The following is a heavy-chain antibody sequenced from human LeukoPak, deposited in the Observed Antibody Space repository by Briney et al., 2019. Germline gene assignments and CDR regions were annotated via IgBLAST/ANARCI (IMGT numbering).Heavy chain of an antibody. J-gene: IGHJ4*02. Sequence: GGSLRLSCAASGFTFSNYAMHWVRQAPGKGLEWVAVISNDGSNKYYADSVKGRFTISRDNSKNTLYLQMNSLRAEDTAVYYCARDWAGTTSYYFDYWGQGTLVTVSS. D-gene: IGHD6-19*01. CDR2: ISNDGSNK. CDR1: GFTFSNYA. CDR3: ARDWAGTTSYYFDY. V-gene: IGHV3-30-3*01.